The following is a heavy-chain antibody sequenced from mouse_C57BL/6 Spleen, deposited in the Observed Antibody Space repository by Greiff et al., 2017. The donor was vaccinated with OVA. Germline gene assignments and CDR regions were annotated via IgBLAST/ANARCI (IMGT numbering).Heavy chain of an antibody. CDR2: INPNYGTT. CDR1: GYSFTDYN. CDR3: ARRGGGPHYYAMDY. Sequence: VQLKQSGPELVKPGASVKISCKASGYSFTDYNMNWVKQSNGKSLEWIGVINPNYGTTSYNQKFKGKATLTVDQSSSTAYMQLNSLTSEDSAVYYCARRGGGPHYYAMDYWGQGTSVTVSS. J-gene: IGHJ4*01. V-gene: IGHV1-39*01.